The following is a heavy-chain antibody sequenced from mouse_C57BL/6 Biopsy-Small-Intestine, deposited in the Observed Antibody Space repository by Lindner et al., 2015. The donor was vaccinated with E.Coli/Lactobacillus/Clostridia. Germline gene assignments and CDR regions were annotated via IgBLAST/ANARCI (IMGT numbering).Heavy chain of an antibody. CDR2: ITPYNGYT. V-gene: IGHV1-19*01. Sequence: VQLQESGPVLVKPGASVKMSCRASGYTFTEYYLNWVKQSHGKSLEWIGVITPYNGYTNYNQKFKGKATLTVDKSSSTAYMELNSLTSEDSAVYYCARHHYGSSYYFDNWGQGTTLTVSS. CDR3: ARHHYGSSYYFDN. CDR1: GYTFTEYY. D-gene: IGHD1-1*01. J-gene: IGHJ2*01.